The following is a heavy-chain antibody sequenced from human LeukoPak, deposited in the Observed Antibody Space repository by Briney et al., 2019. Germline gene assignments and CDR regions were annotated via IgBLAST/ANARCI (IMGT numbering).Heavy chain of an antibody. V-gene: IGHV3-33*01. CDR3: ARDRGSYYIDF. Sequence: GGSLRLSCAASGFTFRNHGMHWVRQAPGKGLEWVAVIWYDGSNKYYADSVKGRFTFSRDNSKNTLSLQMDSLRAEDTALYYCARDRGSYYIDFWGQGTPVTISS. CDR2: IWYDGSNK. D-gene: IGHD1-1*01. CDR1: GFTFRNHG. J-gene: IGHJ4*02.